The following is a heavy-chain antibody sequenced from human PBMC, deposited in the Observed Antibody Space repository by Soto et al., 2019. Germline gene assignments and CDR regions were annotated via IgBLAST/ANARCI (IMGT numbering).Heavy chain of an antibody. CDR1: KGTFSSYA. CDR3: ARHVPAAGYYYGMDV. J-gene: IGHJ6*02. D-gene: IGHD2-2*01. V-gene: IGHV1-69*12. CDR2: IIPIFGTA. Sequence: QVQLVQSGAEVKKPGSGKKVSCKDSKGTFSSYAISWVRQAPGQGLEWMGGIIPIFGTANYAQKFQGRVTITADESTSTAYMELSSLRSEDTTVYYCARHVPAAGYYYGMDVWGQGTTVTVSS.